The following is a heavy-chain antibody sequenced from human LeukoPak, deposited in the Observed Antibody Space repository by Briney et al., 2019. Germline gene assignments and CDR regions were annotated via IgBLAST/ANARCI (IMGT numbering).Heavy chain of an antibody. CDR1: GYSFTNYW. D-gene: IGHD5-24*01. CDR2: IYPGDSDT. CDR3: ARQSTATIDY. Sequence: GESLKISCKGSGYSFTNYWIGWVRQMPGKGLEWMGIIYPGDSDTKYSPSFQGQVTISADKSISTAYLQWSSLKASDTAIYYCARQSTATIDYWGQGTLVTVSS. J-gene: IGHJ4*02. V-gene: IGHV5-51*01.